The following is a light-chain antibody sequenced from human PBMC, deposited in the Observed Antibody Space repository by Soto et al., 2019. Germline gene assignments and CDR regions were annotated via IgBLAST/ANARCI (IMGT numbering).Light chain of an antibody. CDR1: SSDVGGYSY. J-gene: IGLJ1*01. CDR2: DVS. Sequence: SVLTQPASVSGSPGQSITISCTGTSSDVGGYSYVSWYQQLPGKAPKLMTYDVSDRPSGVSNRFSGSKSGNTASLTISGLQAEDEADYYCSSYTSSSLYVFGSGTKVTVL. V-gene: IGLV2-14*01. CDR3: SSYTSSSLYV.